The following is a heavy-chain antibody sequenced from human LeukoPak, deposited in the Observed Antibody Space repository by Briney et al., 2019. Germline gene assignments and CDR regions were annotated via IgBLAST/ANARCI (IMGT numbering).Heavy chain of an antibody. CDR1: EGTFSSYA. J-gene: IGHJ4*02. V-gene: IGHV1-69*05. CDR2: ITPIFGTA. D-gene: IGHD3-22*01. Sequence: SVKVSCKASEGTFSSYAISWVRQAPGQGLEWRGGITPIFGTANYAQKFQGRVTIRTDESTSTAYMEMSSLRSEYTAVYYCARGGDWDYDSSGYYFDYWGQGTLVTVSS. CDR3: ARGGDWDYDSSGYYFDY.